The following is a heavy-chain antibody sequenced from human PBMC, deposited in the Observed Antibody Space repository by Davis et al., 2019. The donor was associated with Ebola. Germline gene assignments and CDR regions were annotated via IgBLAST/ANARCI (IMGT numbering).Heavy chain of an antibody. CDR3: ARGWLRSGLDV. CDR2: TYYSSKWYT. D-gene: IGHD5-12*01. J-gene: IGHJ6*04. Sequence: HSQTLSLTCAISGDSVAGGTGGWNWIRQSPSSGLEWLGRTYYSSKWYTGYAESVKSRINLSPDTAKNQFSLHLNSVTPEDTAVYYCARGWLRSGLDVWGKGAAVIVSS. V-gene: IGHV6-1*01. CDR1: GDSVAGGTGG.